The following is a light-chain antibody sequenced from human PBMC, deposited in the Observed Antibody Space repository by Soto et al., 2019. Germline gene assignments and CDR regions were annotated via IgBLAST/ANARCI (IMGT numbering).Light chain of an antibody. V-gene: IGKV1-17*01. CDR3: LQHNLLPPT. J-gene: IGKJ1*01. CDR2: GSS. Sequence: IEMAQSPSSLSASVGDRGTITCRASQAIRKDLAWYQQKPGRAPKRLIYGSSSLQSGVPSRFSGSGSGTEFTLTISSMQPEAPGNYYCLQHNLLPPTFGQGTKVDIK. CDR1: QAIRKD.